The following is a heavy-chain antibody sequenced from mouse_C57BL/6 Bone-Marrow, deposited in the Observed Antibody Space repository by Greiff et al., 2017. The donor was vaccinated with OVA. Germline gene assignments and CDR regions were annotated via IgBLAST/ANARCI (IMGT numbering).Heavy chain of an antibody. D-gene: IGHD1-1*01. J-gene: IGHJ3*01. CDR1: GFTFSSYA. Sequence: EVKLVESGGGLVKPGGSLKLSCAASGFTFSSYAMSWVRQTPEKRLEWVATISAGGSYTYYPDNVKGRFTLSRNNAKNNLYLQMSHLKSEETAMDDCAREAYGPWFAYWGQGTLVTVSA. CDR2: ISAGGSYT. V-gene: IGHV5-4*01. CDR3: AREAYGPWFAY.